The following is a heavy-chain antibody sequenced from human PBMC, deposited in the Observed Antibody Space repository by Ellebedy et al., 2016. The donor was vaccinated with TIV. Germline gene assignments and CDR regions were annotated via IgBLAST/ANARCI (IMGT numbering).Heavy chain of an antibody. CDR2: INSRSRYI. D-gene: IGHD2-8*01. Sequence: GGSLRLXXAASGFTFSSYTMNWVRQAPGKGLEWVSSINSRSRYIYQADSVKGRFTVSRDNAKNTLYLQMNSLRAEDTALYYCSSINEGDVDKWGQGTLVTVSS. J-gene: IGHJ4*02. CDR3: SSINEGDVDK. CDR1: GFTFSSYT. V-gene: IGHV3-21*01.